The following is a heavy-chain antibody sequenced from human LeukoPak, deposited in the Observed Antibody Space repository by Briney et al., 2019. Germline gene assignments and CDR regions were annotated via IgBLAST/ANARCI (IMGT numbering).Heavy chain of an antibody. CDR2: IYHSGST. CDR1: GGSISGYY. D-gene: IGHD3-22*01. V-gene: IGHV4-38-2*02. CDR3: ARDPRYYYDSSGYQGCYFDL. J-gene: IGHJ2*01. Sequence: SETLSLTCTVSGGSISGYYWGWIRQPPGKGLEWIGSIYHSGSTYYNASLKSRLTISVDTSKNQFSLNLSSVTAADTAVYYCARDPRYYYDSSGYQGCYFDLWGRGTLVTVSS.